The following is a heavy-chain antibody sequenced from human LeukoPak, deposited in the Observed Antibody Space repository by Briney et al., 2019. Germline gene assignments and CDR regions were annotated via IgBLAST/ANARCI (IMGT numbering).Heavy chain of an antibody. V-gene: IGHV1-2*02. CDR3: AADTRAGTTGQRMDYYYYYMDV. J-gene: IGHJ6*03. CDR2: INPNSGGT. CDR1: GYTFTGYY. Sequence: ASVKVSCKASGYTFTGYYMHWVRQAPGQGLEWMGWINPNSGGTNYAQKFQERVTITRDMSTSTAYMELSSLRSEDTAVYYCAADTRAGTTGQRMDYYYYYMDVWGKGTTVTVSS. D-gene: IGHD1-1*01.